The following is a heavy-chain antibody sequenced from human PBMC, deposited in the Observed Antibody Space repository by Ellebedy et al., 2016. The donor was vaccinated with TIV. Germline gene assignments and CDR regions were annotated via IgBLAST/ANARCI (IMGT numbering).Heavy chain of an antibody. J-gene: IGHJ4*02. CDR2: INPNSGDT. CDR3: ASNVDSPMVTY. V-gene: IGHV1-2*02. D-gene: IGHD5-18*01. CDR1: GYTFTGYY. Sequence: AASVKVSCKASGYTFTGYYMHWVRQSPGQGLEWMGWINPNSGDTNYAQKCQGRVTMTRDTSISTAYMELSGLRSDDTAVYYCASNVDSPMVTYWGQGTLVTVSS.